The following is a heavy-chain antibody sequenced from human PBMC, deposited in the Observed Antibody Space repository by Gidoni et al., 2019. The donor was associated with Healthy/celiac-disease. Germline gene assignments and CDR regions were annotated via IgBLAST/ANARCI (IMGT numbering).Heavy chain of an antibody. CDR2: ISWNSGSI. D-gene: IGHD6-6*01. CDR1: GFTFAVYA. V-gene: IGHV3-9*01. J-gene: IGHJ5*02. Sequence: EVQLVESGGGLVQPGRSLRLSCAASGFTFAVYAMHWVRPAPGKGLEWVSGISWNSGSIGYADSVKGRFTISRDNAKNSLYLQMNSLRAEDTALYYCAKDIGAALNMGWFDPWGQGTLVTVSS. CDR3: AKDIGAALNMGWFDP.